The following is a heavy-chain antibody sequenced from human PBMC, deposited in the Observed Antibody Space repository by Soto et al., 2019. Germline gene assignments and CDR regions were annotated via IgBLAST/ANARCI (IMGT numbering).Heavy chain of an antibody. V-gene: IGHV3-23*01. CDR3: AKDLSFKVPAYGMDV. J-gene: IGHJ6*02. CDR1: GFTFGNYA. D-gene: IGHD2-2*01. Sequence: PGGSLRLSCAAYGFTFGNYAMGFVRQAPGKGLEWVSTLSPSGANAHYADSVKGRFAISRDNSRNTVDLQMDSLRAEDTAIYYCAKDLSFKVPAYGMDVWAKGPRSPSP. CDR2: LSPSGANA.